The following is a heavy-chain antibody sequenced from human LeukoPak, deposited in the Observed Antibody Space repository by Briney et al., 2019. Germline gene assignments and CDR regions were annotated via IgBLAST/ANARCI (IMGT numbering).Heavy chain of an antibody. V-gene: IGHV1-2*02. CDR3: ARGRSDYYLDS. D-gene: IGHD3-10*01. CDR2: IYPDSGGT. Sequence: ASLKVSCKASGYTFTDYYMHWVRQAPGHGLEWMGWIYPDSGGTNYAQKFQGRVTMTRDTSISTAYMGLSRLTSDDTAVYYCARGRSDYYLDSWGQGALVTVSS. CDR1: GYTFTDYY. J-gene: IGHJ4*02.